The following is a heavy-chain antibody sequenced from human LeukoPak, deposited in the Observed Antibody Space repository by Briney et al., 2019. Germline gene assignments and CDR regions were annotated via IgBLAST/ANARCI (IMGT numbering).Heavy chain of an antibody. D-gene: IGHD6-19*01. V-gene: IGHV3-30*18. CDR1: GITFSSYG. CDR3: AKDQTRYSSGWHYFDY. J-gene: IGHJ4*02. Sequence: GGSLRLSCAASGITFSSYGMYWVRQAPGKGLEWVAVISHDGNNKYYADSVKGRFTISRDNSKNTLYLQMNSLRAEDTAVYYCAKDQTRYSSGWHYFDYWGQGTLVTVSS. CDR2: ISHDGNNK.